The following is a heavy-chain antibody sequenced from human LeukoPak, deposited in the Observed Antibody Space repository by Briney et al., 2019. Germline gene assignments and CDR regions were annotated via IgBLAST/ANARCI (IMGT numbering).Heavy chain of an antibody. D-gene: IGHD1-7*01. Sequence: ASVKVSCKVSGYSFTSNYIHWVRQAPGQGLEWMGMIYPRDGSTSYAQRFQDRVTVTRDTSTSTVHMELSGLRSEDTAVYYCARDRVYNWNYGSDAFDIWGQGTMVTVSS. V-gene: IGHV1-46*01. CDR2: IYPRDGST. CDR3: ARDRVYNWNYGSDAFDI. J-gene: IGHJ3*02. CDR1: GYSFTSNY.